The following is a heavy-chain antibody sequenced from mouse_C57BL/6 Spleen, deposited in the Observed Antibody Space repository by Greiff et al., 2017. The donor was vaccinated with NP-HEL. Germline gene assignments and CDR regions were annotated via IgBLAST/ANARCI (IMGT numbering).Heavy chain of an antibody. D-gene: IGHD2-10*02. Sequence: VQLQQPGAELVKPGASVKLSCKASGYTFTSYWMQWVKQRPGQGLEWIGEIDPSDSYTNYNQKFKGKATLTVDTSSSTAYMQLSSLTSEDSAVYYCAGYGKRVWYFDVWGTGTTVTVSS. J-gene: IGHJ1*03. V-gene: IGHV1-50*01. CDR2: IDPSDSYT. CDR1: GYTFTSYW. CDR3: AGYGKRVWYFDV.